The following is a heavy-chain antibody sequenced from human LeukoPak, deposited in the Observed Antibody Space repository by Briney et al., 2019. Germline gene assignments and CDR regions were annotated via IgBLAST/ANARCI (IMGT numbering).Heavy chain of an antibody. V-gene: IGHV3-23*01. CDR2: ISDSGGRT. CDR3: AKRGVVIRVILVGFHKEAYYFDS. Sequence: PRGSLRLSCAVSGITLSNYGMSWVRQAPGKGLEWVAGISDSGGRTNYADSVKGRFTNSRDNPKNTLYLQMNSLRAGDTGVYFCAKRGVVIRVILVGFHKEAYYFDSWGQGALVTVSS. D-gene: IGHD3-22*01. J-gene: IGHJ4*02. CDR1: GITLSNYG.